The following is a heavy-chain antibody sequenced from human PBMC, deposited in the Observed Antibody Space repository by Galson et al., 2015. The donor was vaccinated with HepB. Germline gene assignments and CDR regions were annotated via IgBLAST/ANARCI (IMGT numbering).Heavy chain of an antibody. D-gene: IGHD3-10*01. Sequence: SETLSLTCAVYGGSFSGYYWAWIRQPPGRGLEWIGEVTHSGGTNYNPSLKSRVTISLDTSKNQVSLRLTSVTAADTAVYYCARATPGRLLDWFDPWGQGTLVTVSS. CDR3: ARATPGRLLDWFDP. J-gene: IGHJ5*02. V-gene: IGHV4-34*01. CDR2: VTHSGGT. CDR1: GGSFSGYY.